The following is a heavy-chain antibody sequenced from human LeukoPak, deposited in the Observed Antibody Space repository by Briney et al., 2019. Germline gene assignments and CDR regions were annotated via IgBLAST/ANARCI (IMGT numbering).Heavy chain of an antibody. CDR2: IKPNSGGT. CDR1: GYTFTGYY. J-gene: IGHJ4*02. V-gene: IGHV1-2*02. Sequence: ASVKVSCKASGYTFTGYYMHWVRQAPGQGLEWMGWIKPNSGGTNYAQKFQGRVTMTRDTSISTAYMELSRLRSDDTAVYYCARVVAGSGWYSDYWGQGTLVTVSS. D-gene: IGHD6-19*01. CDR3: ARVVAGSGWYSDY.